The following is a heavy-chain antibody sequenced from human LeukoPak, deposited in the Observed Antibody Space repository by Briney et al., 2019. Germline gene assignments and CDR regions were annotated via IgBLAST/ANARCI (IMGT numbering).Heavy chain of an antibody. V-gene: IGHV3-7*01. Sequence: PGGSLRLSCTASGFTFSTYWMSWVRQAPGKGLEWVANTREDGSEKYYVDSVKGRFTISRDNAKNSLYLQMNSLRAEDTAVYYCARELAGHYYGPGSSFDYWGQGTLVTVSS. CDR3: ARELAGHYYGPGSSFDY. J-gene: IGHJ4*02. CDR1: GFTFSTYW. CDR2: TREDGSEK. D-gene: IGHD3-10*01.